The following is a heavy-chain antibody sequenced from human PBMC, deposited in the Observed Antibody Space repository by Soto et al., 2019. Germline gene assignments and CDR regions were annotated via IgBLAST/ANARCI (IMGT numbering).Heavy chain of an antibody. Sequence: GFLRLCCALSGFRLSLYSMIWVRQAPGKGLEWVASITSSSSYIYYEDSLKGRFTISRDNAKNSLFLQLDSLRAEDTAVSFCVRARSTDSRPDYWGQGTLVTVSS. CDR3: VRARSTDSRPDY. J-gene: IGHJ4*02. CDR2: ITSSSSYI. V-gene: IGHV3-21*01. CDR1: GFRLSLYS. D-gene: IGHD3-22*01.